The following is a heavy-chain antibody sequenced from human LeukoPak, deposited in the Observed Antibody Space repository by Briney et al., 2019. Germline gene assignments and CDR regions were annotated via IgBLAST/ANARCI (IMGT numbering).Heavy chain of an antibody. D-gene: IGHD3-22*01. J-gene: IGHJ6*02. Sequence: SETLSLTCAVYGGSFSSYYWSWIRQPPGKGLEWIGYIYYSGSTNYNPSLKSRVAISVDTSKNQFSLKLSSVTAADTAVYYCARDRYYYDSSGYYYYYGMDVWGQGTTVTVSS. CDR3: ARDRYYYDSSGYYYYYGMDV. V-gene: IGHV4-59*01. CDR1: GGSFSSYY. CDR2: IYYSGST.